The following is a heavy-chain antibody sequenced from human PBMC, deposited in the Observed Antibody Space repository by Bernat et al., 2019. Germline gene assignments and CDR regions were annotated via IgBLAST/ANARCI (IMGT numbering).Heavy chain of an antibody. Sequence: EVQLMESGGALVQPGGSLRLSCVGSGFSFSGIWMTWVRQAPGKGLEWVANIKHDGSVQHYVDSVKGRFIISRDNTKNSLFLQMNSLRVDDTAVYYCARGYGPENWGQGTLVTVSS. CDR1: GFSFSGIW. D-gene: IGHD2-8*02. V-gene: IGHV3-7*03. J-gene: IGHJ1*01. CDR3: ARGYGPEN. CDR2: IKHDGSVQ.